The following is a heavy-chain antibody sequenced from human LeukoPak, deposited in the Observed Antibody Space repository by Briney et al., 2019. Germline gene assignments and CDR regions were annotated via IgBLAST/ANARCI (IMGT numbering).Heavy chain of an antibody. CDR1: GFTFSSYW. V-gene: IGHV3-7*05. D-gene: IGHD4/OR15-4a*01. CDR3: APGAHFDY. Sequence: WGSLTLSCVASGFTFSSYWMSWVRQAPGKGLEWVANIKQDGSEKYYVDSVKGRFTISRDNAKNSLYLQMNSLRAEDTAVYYCAPGAHFDYWGQGTLVTVSS. CDR2: IKQDGSEK. J-gene: IGHJ4*02.